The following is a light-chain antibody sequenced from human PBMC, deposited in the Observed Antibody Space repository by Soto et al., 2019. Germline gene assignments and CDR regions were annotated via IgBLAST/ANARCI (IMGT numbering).Light chain of an antibody. Sequence: PGERATLSCRASRSVTNNYLAWHQQKPGQTPRLLIYGASSRATGIPDRFSGSGSGTDFTLTISRLEPEDFAVYYCQQYGGTPPITFGQGTKVDIK. CDR3: QQYGGTPPIT. CDR2: GAS. CDR1: RSVTNNY. V-gene: IGKV3-20*01. J-gene: IGKJ1*01.